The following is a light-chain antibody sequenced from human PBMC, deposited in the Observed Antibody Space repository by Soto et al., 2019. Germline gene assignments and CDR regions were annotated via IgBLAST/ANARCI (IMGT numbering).Light chain of an antibody. J-gene: IGKJ4*01. CDR3: QQYNNWSPLT. CDR1: QSVSSN. V-gene: IGKV3-15*01. Sequence: EIVMTQSPATLSVSPGERATLSCRASQSVSSNLAWYQQKPGQAPRLLIYGASTRPTGIPARFSDSGSGTEFILTISSLQSEDFAVYYRQQYNNWSPLTFAGGTKVEIK. CDR2: GAS.